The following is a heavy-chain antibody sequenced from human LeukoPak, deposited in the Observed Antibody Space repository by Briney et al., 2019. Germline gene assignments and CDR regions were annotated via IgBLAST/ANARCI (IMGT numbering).Heavy chain of an antibody. CDR1: GYTFTIYA. V-gene: IGHV1-3*01. CDR2: INAGNGNT. Sequence: ASVKVSCKASGYTFTIYAMHWVRQAPGHRLEWMGWINAGNGNTKYSQKFQGRVTITRDTSASTAYMELSSLRSEDTAVYYCARSLRLYYSYCYWGQGTLVTVSS. CDR3: ARSLRLYYSYCY. J-gene: IGHJ4*02. D-gene: IGHD2-8*01.